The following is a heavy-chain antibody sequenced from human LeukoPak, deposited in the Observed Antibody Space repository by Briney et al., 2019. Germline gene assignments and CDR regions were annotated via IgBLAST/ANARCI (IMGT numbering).Heavy chain of an antibody. Sequence: PGGALRLSCAASGFTFSSYWMTWFLQAPGKGLEWVANIKQDGSEKYYVDSVKGRFTISRDNAKNSLYLQMNSLRAEDTAVYYCARDRRYGGNSLYYFDFWAQGTLVSVSS. CDR3: ARDRRYGGNSLYYFDF. V-gene: IGHV3-7*01. CDR2: IKQDGSEK. CDR1: GFTFSSYW. J-gene: IGHJ4*02. D-gene: IGHD4-23*01.